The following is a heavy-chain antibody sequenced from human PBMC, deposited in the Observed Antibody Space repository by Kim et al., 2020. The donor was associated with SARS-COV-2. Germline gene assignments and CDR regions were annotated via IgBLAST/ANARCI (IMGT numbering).Heavy chain of an antibody. Sequence: ASVKVSCKVSGYTLIELSMHWVRQAPGKGLEWMGGFDPEDGETIYAQKFQGRVTMTEDTSTDTAYMELSSLRSEDMAVYYCATAYAIMVRGLALDYWGQGTLVTVSS. D-gene: IGHD3-10*01. CDR1: GYTLIELS. CDR3: ATAYAIMVRGLALDY. CDR2: FDPEDGET. V-gene: IGHV1-24*01. J-gene: IGHJ4*02.